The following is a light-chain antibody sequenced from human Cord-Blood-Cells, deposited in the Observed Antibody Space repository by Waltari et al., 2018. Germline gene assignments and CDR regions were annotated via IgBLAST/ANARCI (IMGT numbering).Light chain of an antibody. CDR2: DAS. J-gene: IGKJ3*01. CDR1: QDISNY. V-gene: IGKV1-33*01. CDR3: QQYDNLLIFT. Sequence: DIQMTQSPSSLSASVGDRVTITCQARQDISNYLNWYQQKPGKAPKLLIYDASNLETGVPSRFSGSGSGTDFTFTISSLQPEDIATYYCQQYDNLLIFTFGPGTKVDIK.